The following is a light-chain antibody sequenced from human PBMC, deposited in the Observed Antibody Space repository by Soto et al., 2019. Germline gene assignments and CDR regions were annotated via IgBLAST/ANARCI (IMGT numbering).Light chain of an antibody. V-gene: IGKV3-20*01. CDR2: GAS. CDR1: QSVSSNY. J-gene: IGKJ2*01. Sequence: EIVLTQSPGTLSLSPGERATLYCRASQSVSSNYLAWYQQKPGQAPRLLIYGASSRATGIPDRFSGSGSGTDFTLTISRLEPEDFAVYYCQHYGDSPYTFGQGTRLEIK. CDR3: QHYGDSPYT.